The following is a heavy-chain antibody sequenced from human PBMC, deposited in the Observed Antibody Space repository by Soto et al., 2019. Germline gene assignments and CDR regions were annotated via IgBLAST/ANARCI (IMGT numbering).Heavy chain of an antibody. D-gene: IGHD5-12*01. CDR1: GFTFSDHY. Sequence: PGGSLRLSCAASGFTFSDHYMAWVRQAPGKGLEWVGRVRNKANRYTTEYAASVKGRFTISRDDSKNSLYLQMNSLKTEDTALYYCCRTRGYSQGWDFDYWGQGTLVTVSS. CDR2: VRNKANRYTT. CDR3: CRTRGYSQGWDFDY. J-gene: IGHJ4*02. V-gene: IGHV3-72*01.